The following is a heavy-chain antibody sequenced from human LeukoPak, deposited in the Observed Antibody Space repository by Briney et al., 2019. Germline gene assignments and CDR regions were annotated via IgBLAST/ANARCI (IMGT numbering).Heavy chain of an antibody. CDR1: GFTFSDYN. V-gene: IGHV3-11*01. Sequence: GGSLRLSCAASGFTFSDYNMRWIRQPPGQGLGWVSSISRSGSTKYYADSVKGRFTISRDNAKNSLFLQMNSLRAEDTAVYYCARVLRYCSGGNCYSGGLGYMDVWGKGTTVTISS. CDR2: ISRSGSTK. J-gene: IGHJ6*03. CDR3: ARVLRYCSGGNCYSGGLGYMDV. D-gene: IGHD2-15*01.